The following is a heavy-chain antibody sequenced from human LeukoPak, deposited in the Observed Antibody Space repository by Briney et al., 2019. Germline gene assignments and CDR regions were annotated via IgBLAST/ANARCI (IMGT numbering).Heavy chain of an antibody. V-gene: IGHV3-9*01. CDR1: GFTFSSYS. J-gene: IGHJ4*02. CDR2: ISWNSGSI. D-gene: IGHD6-19*01. CDR3: AKDNRRHYTSGPNPDSLH. Sequence: GGSLRLSCAASGFTFSSYSMNWVRQPPGKGLEWVSGISWNSGSIDYADSVKGRFTISRDNAKNSLYLQMNSLRVEDTAFYYCAKDNRRHYTSGPNPDSLHWGQGALVTVSS.